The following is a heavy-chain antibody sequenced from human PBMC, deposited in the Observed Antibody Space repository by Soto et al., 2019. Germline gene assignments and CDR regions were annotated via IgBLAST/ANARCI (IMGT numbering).Heavy chain of an antibody. D-gene: IGHD3-16*01. J-gene: IGHJ6*03. CDR1: GGSISSGGYY. Sequence: QVQLQESGPGLVKPSQTLSLTCTVSGGSISSGGYYWSWIRQHPGKGLEWIGYIYYSGSTYYNPSLKSRVTISVDTSKNQFSLKLSSVTAADTAVYYCARTMTPGGYYYYYMDVWGKGTTVTVSS. V-gene: IGHV4-31*03. CDR2: IYYSGST. CDR3: ARTMTPGGYYYYYMDV.